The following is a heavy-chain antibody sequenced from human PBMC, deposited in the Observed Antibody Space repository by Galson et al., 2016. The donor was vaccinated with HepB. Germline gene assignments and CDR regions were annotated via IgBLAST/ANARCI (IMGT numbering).Heavy chain of an antibody. Sequence: QSGAEVKKPGESLKISCKVSGFSFTSYWIGWVRQIPGKGLEWMGVISPGDSDTRYSPSFQGHVTISADNLSSTAYLRWSSLKAADTAIYYCAIPRDHRDGFPDAFEIWGRGTMVTVSS. CDR1: GFSFTSYW. J-gene: IGHJ3*02. CDR2: ISPGDSDT. CDR3: AIPRDHRDGFPDAFEI. V-gene: IGHV5-51*01. D-gene: IGHD5-24*01.